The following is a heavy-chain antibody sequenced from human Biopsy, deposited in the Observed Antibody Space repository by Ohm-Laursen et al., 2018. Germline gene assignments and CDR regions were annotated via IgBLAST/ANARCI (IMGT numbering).Heavy chain of an antibody. J-gene: IGHJ6*02. Sequence: SPGISFFAPWFTLYNNSKQWGPPGPGKGGGWGGVLFYYGSNTYYADSVKGRFTISRDNSRDTLYLQMSSLRAEDTAVYYCAKDRYNYTPIGGFSMDVWGQGTTVTVSS. CDR2: LFYYGSNT. V-gene: IGHV3-30*18. CDR1: WFTLYNNS. D-gene: IGHD5-18*01. CDR3: AKDRYNYTPIGGFSMDV.